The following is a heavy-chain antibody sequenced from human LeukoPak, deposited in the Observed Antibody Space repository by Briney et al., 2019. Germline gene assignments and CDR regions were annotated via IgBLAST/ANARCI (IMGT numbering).Heavy chain of an antibody. Sequence: PGGSLRLSCAASGFTVSSNYMSWVRQAPGKGLEWVSVIYSGGSTYYADSVKGRFTISRDNSKNTLYLQMNSLRAEDTAVYYCARANYYDSSGYLYWGQGTLVTVSS. CDR3: ARANYYDSSGYLY. D-gene: IGHD3-22*01. V-gene: IGHV3-66*01. CDR2: IYSGGST. J-gene: IGHJ4*02. CDR1: GFTVSSNY.